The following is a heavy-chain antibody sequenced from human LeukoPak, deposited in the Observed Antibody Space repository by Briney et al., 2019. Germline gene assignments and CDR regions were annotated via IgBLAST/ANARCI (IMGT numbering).Heavy chain of an antibody. D-gene: IGHD6-6*01. Sequence: AGGSLRLSCAASGFTFSSYGMHWVRQAPGKGLEWVAFIRYDGSNKYYADSVKGRFTISRDNSKNTLYLQMNSLRAEDTAVYYCAKTRIAAPYYFDYWGQGTLVTVSS. CDR1: GFTFSSYG. V-gene: IGHV3-30*02. J-gene: IGHJ4*02. CDR2: IRYDGSNK. CDR3: AKTRIAAPYYFDY.